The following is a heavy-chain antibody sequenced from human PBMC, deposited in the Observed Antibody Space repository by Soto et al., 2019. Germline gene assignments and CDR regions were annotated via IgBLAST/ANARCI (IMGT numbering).Heavy chain of an antibody. CDR1: GFTFRSHA. Sequence: HPRGSLRLSCAVSGFTFRSHAMSWVRQAPGQGLEWVSSISGSGFDTYYADSVKGRFIISRDNSKNTLSLEMRSLRGGDTAIYYCAKDWIVGSSASNCFDSCGPRTWDPGSS. V-gene: IGHV3-23*01. J-gene: IGHJ4*02. CDR3: AKDWIVGSSASNCFDS. CDR2: ISGSGFDT. D-gene: IGHD6-19*01.